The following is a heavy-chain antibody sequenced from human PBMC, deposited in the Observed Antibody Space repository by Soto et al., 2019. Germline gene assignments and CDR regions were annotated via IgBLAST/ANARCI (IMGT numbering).Heavy chain of an antibody. CDR2: TYHSGRT. CDR1: GDSISSGDYY. J-gene: IGHJ3*02. V-gene: IGHV4-30-4*01. D-gene: IGHD3-22*01. Sequence: PSETLSLTCTVSGDSISSGDYYWSWIRQSPDKGLEWIGYTYHSGRTYYKPSLKSRVTISAGTSKNQFSLKLSSVTAADTAVYYCARRHYYDSSGYADALDIWGQGTSVTVSS. CDR3: ARRHYYDSSGYADALDI.